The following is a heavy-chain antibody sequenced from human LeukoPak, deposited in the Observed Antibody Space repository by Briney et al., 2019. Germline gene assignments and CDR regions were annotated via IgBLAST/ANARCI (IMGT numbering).Heavy chain of an antibody. J-gene: IGHJ4*02. CDR2: INHSGST. V-gene: IGHV4-34*01. CDR1: GGSFSGYY. Sequence: SETLSLTCAVYGGSFSGYYWSWIRQPPGKGLEWIGEINHSGSTNYNPSLKSRVTISVDTSKNQFSLKLSSVTAADTAVYYCARARVAAAGSHYFDYWGQGTLVTVSS. D-gene: IGHD6-13*01. CDR3: ARARVAAAGSHYFDY.